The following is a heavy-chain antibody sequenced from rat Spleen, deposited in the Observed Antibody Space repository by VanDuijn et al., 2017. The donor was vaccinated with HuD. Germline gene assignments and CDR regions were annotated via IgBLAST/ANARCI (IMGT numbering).Heavy chain of an antibody. CDR3: SRHTGDFDY. CDR2: IIYGGGTI. J-gene: IGHJ2*01. D-gene: IGHD1-1*01. CDR1: GFTFSDYA. Sequence: EVQLVESGGGLVQPGNSLKLSCAASGFTFSDYAMAWVRQSPTKGLEWVATIIYGGGTIYYRDSVKGRFTISRDNAKSSLYLQMDSLRSEDTATYYCSRHTGDFDYWGQGVMVTVSS. V-gene: IGHV5-17*01.